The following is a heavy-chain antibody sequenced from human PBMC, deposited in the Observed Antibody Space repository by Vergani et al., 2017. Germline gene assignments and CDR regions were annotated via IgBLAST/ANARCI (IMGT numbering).Heavy chain of an antibody. D-gene: IGHD1-7*01. Sequence: VQLVESGGGVVQPGRSLRLSCAASGFTFSSYWMHWVRQAPGKGLVWVSRINSDGSSTSYADSVKGRFTISRDNAKNTLYLQMNSLRAEDTAVYYCARENNWNYVWYFDLWGRGTLVTVSS. J-gene: IGHJ2*01. V-gene: IGHV3-74*01. CDR2: INSDGSST. CDR3: ARENNWNYVWYFDL. CDR1: GFTFSSYW.